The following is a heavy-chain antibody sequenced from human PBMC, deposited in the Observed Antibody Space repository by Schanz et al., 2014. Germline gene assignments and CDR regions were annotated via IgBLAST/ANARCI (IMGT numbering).Heavy chain of an antibody. Sequence: QVQLVQSGAEVKKPGASVKVSCKASGYTFTSYGINWVRQAPGQGLEWMGWISAYNGNTNYAQKLQGRVTMTRDTSTSTVYMELSSLRSEDTAVYYCASSGAGYSSSWDFDYWGQGTLVIVSS. CDR3: ASSGAGYSSSWDFDY. D-gene: IGHD6-13*01. CDR1: GYTFTSYG. J-gene: IGHJ4*02. V-gene: IGHV1-18*01. CDR2: ISAYNGNT.